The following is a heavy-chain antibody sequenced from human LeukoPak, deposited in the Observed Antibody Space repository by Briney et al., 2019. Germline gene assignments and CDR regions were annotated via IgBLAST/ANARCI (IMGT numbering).Heavy chain of an antibody. CDR3: ARYAGTRYYFDY. D-gene: IGHD1/OR15-1a*01. Sequence: SETLSLTCTVSGGSISSGGYYWSWIRQHPGKGLEWIGYIYYSGSTYYNPSLKSRVTISVDTSKNQFSLKLSSVTAANTAVYYCARYAGTRYYFDYWGQGTLVTVSS. V-gene: IGHV4-31*03. CDR2: IYYSGST. J-gene: IGHJ4*02. CDR1: GGSISSGGYY.